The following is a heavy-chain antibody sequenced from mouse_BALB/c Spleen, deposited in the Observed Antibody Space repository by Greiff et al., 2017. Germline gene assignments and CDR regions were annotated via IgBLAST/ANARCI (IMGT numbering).Heavy chain of an antibody. J-gene: IGHJ3*01. CDR1: GFTFSDYY. Sequence: EVKLVESGGGLVKPGGSLKLSCAASGFTFSDYYMYWVRQTPEKRLEWVATISDGGSYTYYPDSVKGRFTISRDNAKNNLYLQMSSLKSEDTAMYYCARDRYYGSSYAWFAYWGQGTLVTVSA. V-gene: IGHV5-4*02. D-gene: IGHD1-1*01. CDR3: ARDRYYGSSYAWFAY. CDR2: ISDGGSYT.